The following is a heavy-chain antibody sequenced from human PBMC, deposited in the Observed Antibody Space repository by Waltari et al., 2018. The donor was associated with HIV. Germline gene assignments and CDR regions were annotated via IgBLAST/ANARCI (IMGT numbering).Heavy chain of an antibody. J-gene: IGHJ4*02. V-gene: IGHV3-23*01. CDR2: ISGSGGST. D-gene: IGHD3-10*01. CDR1: GFTFSSYA. Sequence: EVQLLESGGGLVQPGGSLRLSCAASGFTFSSYAMSWVRQAPGKGLEWVSAISGSGGSTYYADSVKGRFTISRDNSKNTLYLQMNSLRAEDTAVYYCAKLSGITMVRGVIIIDYWGQGTLVTVSS. CDR3: AKLSGITMVRGVIIIDY.